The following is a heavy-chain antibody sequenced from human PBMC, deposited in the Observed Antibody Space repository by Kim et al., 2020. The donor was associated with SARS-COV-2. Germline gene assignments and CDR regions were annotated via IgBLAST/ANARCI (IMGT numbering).Heavy chain of an antibody. D-gene: IGHD2-21*01. CDR2: ISTTGGST. Sequence: GGSLRLSCAASGFTFSGYAMSWVRQAPGKGLEWVSGISTTGGSTDYADSVRGRFTISRDNSKNTLYLQMNSLRAEDTAVYYCAKRSVGPAGEIARHFDCWGQGTLVTVSS. V-gene: IGHV3-23*01. J-gene: IGHJ4*02. CDR1: GFTFSGYA. CDR3: AKRSVGPAGEIARHFDC.